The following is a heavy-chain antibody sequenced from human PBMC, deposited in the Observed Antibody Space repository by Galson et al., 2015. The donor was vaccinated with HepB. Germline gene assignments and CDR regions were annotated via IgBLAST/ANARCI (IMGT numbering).Heavy chain of an antibody. V-gene: IGHV4-39*01. J-gene: IGHJ4*02. Sequence: ETLSLTCSVSGGSISSSSYYWGWIRQPPGKGLEWIGSNFYSGSTYYNPSLKGRVTISVETSKNQLSLKVNSVTAADTAFYYCASGRRDGYRYFDYWGQGTLVTVSS. CDR3: ASGRRDGYRYFDY. D-gene: IGHD5-24*01. CDR1: GGSISSSSYY. CDR2: NFYSGST.